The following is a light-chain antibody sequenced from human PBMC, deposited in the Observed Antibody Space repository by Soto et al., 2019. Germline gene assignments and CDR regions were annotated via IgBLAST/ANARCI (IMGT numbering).Light chain of an antibody. J-gene: IGLJ1*01. CDR1: SSDVGGYDH. V-gene: IGLV2-8*01. CDR3: ASYAGNSRYV. Sequence: QSVLTQPPSASGSPGQSVTISCTGVSSDVGGYDHVLWYQQYPGKAPKLIIFEVNKRPSGVPDRFSGSKSGNTASLTVSGLQAEDEAVYYCASYAGNSRYVFGTGTKVTVL. CDR2: EVN.